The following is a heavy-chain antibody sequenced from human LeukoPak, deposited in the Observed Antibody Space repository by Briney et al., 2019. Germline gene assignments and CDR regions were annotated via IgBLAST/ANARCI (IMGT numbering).Heavy chain of an antibody. V-gene: IGHV3-64*01. J-gene: IGHJ3*02. CDR3: ARDGGTAMVFGAFDI. Sequence: GGSLRVSYPPSGFTFSSYARHWVRQAPGKGLEYVSPISSRGGSTYYANSVKGRFNIYRDNSKNTLYLQMGSLRAEDMAVYYCARDGGTAMVFGAFDIWGQGTMVTVSS. D-gene: IGHD5-18*01. CDR2: ISSRGGST. CDR1: GFTFSSYA.